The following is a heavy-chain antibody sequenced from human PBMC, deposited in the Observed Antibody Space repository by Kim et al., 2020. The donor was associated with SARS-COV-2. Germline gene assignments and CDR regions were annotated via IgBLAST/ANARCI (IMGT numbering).Heavy chain of an antibody. V-gene: IGHV7-4-1*02. CDR3: ARAVAAAGRGFDY. J-gene: IGHJ4*02. D-gene: IGHD6-13*01. Sequence: DQGFTGRVVFSLATAVSTAYLQISSLKAEDTAVYYCARAVAAAGRGFDYWGQGTLVTVSS.